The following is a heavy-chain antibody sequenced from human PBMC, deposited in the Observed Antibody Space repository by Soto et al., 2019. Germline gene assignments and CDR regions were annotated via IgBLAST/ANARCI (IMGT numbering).Heavy chain of an antibody. J-gene: IGHJ4*02. CDR2: FESGGIT. V-gene: IGHV3-53*01. D-gene: IGHD3-16*01. CDR3: TRDRRILGGHTWGFDY. Sequence: EVQLVDSXXGLVQPGGSLRLSCAASGLTVSSNYMSWVRQAPGKGLEWVSVFESGGITSYTDSVKGRFTVSRDTSKNTLYLQMNGLRAEDTAVYYCTRDRRILGGHTWGFDYWSQGTLVTVSS. CDR1: GLTVSSNY.